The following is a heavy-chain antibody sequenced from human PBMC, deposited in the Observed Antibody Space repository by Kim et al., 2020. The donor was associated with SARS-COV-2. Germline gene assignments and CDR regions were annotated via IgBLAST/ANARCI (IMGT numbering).Heavy chain of an antibody. V-gene: IGHV3-11*06. CDR2: ISSSSSYT. J-gene: IGHJ4*02. Sequence: GGSLRLSCAASGFTFSDYYMSWIRQAPGKGLEWVSYISSSSSYTNYADSVKGRFTISRDNAKNSLYLQMNSLRAEDTAVYYCARDLGDFWSGYYHDYWGQGTLVTVSS. D-gene: IGHD3-3*01. CDR1: GFTFSDYY. CDR3: ARDLGDFWSGYYHDY.